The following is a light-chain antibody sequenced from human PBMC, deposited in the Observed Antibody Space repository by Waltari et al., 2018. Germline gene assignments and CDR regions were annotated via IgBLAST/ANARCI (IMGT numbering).Light chain of an antibody. V-gene: IGLV2-18*02. CDR2: EDN. CDR3: TSYTSISTYV. Sequence: QSALTHPPSVPGTPGQSVTIACSATSSGFGSHPPACWYQQAPGTAPKPRFQEDNNRPSGVPDRFSGSKSGNTASLTISGLQAEDEADYYCTSYTSISTYVFGTGTKVTVL. CDR1: SSGFGSHPP. J-gene: IGLJ1*01.